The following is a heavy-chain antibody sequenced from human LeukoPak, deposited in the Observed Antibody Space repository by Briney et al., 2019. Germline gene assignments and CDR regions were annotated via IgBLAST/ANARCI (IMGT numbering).Heavy chain of an antibody. J-gene: IGHJ4*02. CDR1: GYTFSNYS. Sequence: ASVKVSCKASGYTFSNYSINWVRQAPGQGLEWMGWISTYNGNTNYAQKLQDRVTTTTDTSTSTAYMELRSLRSDDTAMYYCAREGIRVAAAGTIDYWGQGTLVTVSS. CDR3: AREGIRVAAAGTIDY. D-gene: IGHD6-13*01. V-gene: IGHV1-18*01. CDR2: ISTYNGNT.